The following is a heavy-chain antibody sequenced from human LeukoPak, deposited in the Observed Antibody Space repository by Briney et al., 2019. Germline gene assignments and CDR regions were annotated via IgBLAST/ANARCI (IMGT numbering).Heavy chain of an antibody. CDR3: ARDLFHTAMANY. CDR1: GFTFGSYA. V-gene: IGHV3-30*04. J-gene: IGHJ4*02. CDR2: ISYDGSNK. D-gene: IGHD5-18*01. Sequence: GGSLRLSCAASGFTFGSYAMHWVRQAPGKGLEWVAVISYDGSNKYCADSVKGRFTISRDNSKNTLYLQMNSLRAEDTAVYYCARDLFHTAMANYWGQGTLVTVSS.